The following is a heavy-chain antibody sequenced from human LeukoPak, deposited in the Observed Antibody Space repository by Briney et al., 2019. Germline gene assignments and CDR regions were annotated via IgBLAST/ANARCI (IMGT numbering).Heavy chain of an antibody. Sequence: HPGGSLRLSCTASGFTFSSCAMSWVRQAPGKGLEWVSGIGNSGVSTFYADSVKGRFTISRDNFKNTLYLQMNSLRAEDTAVYYCSKGYKSGPLDYWGQGTLVTVSS. V-gene: IGHV3-23*01. CDR1: GFTFSSCA. CDR2: IGNSGVST. CDR3: SKGYKSGPLDY. D-gene: IGHD5-24*01. J-gene: IGHJ4*02.